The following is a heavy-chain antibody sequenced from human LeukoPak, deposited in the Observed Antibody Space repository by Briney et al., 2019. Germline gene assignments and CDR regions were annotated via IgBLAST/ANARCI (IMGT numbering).Heavy chain of an antibody. D-gene: IGHD3-10*01. CDR2: IKSKTDGGTT. V-gene: IGHV3-15*07. CDR3: TKYLWLGEVDY. CDR1: AFTFSNAW. Sequence: GGPPRPCCAASAFTFSNAWINWVSHAPGMWLEWVVRIKSKTDGGTTDYAAPVKGRFTISRDDSKNTVDLQMNSLKSEDTAVYYCTKYLWLGEVDYWGQGTLVSVSS. J-gene: IGHJ4*02.